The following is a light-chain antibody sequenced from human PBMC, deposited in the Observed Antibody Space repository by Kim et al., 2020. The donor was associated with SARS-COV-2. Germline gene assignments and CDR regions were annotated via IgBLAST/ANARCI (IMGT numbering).Light chain of an antibody. Sequence: LVQKVRITCQGDSLRSYYASWYQQKPGQAPVLVIYGKNNRPSGIPDRFSGSSSGNTASLTITGAQAEDEADYYCNSRDSSGNHYVFGTGTKVTVL. V-gene: IGLV3-19*01. CDR1: SLRSYY. J-gene: IGLJ1*01. CDR2: GKN. CDR3: NSRDSSGNHYV.